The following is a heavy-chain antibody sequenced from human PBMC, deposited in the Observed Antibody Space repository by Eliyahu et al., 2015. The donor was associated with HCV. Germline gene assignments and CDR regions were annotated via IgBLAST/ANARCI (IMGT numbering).Heavy chain of an antibody. Sequence: QVTLRESGPALVKSTETVTLTCAFSGFSLTTNGMCVSWIRQPPGKTLEWLARIDWDDDKFYGTSLKTRLTISKDTSKNQVVLTMTNMDPADTATYYCARYRVALEAFDVWGQGTTVT. CDR1: GFSLTTNGMC. V-gene: IGHV2-70*17. D-gene: IGHD2-15*01. CDR2: IDWDDDK. J-gene: IGHJ3*01. CDR3: ARYRVALEAFDV.